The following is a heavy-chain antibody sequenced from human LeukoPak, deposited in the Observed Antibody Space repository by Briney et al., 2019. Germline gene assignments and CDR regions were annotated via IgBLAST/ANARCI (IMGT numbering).Heavy chain of an antibody. CDR1: GYTFTSYG. J-gene: IGHJ4*02. D-gene: IGHD3-10*01. V-gene: IGHV1-18*01. CDR2: ISAYNGNT. CDR3: ARDQYYYGSGSYFI. Sequence: ASVKVSCKASGYTFTSYGISWVRQAPGQGLEWMGWISAYNGNTNYAQKLQGRVTMTTDTSTSTAYMELRSLRSDDTAVYYCARDQYYYGSGSYFIWGQGTLVTVSS.